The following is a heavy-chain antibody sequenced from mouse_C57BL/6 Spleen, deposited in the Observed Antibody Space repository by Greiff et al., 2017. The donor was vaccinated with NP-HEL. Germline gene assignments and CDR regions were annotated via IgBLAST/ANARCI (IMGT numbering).Heavy chain of an antibody. D-gene: IGHD2-4*01. Sequence: QVQLQQSGAELVRPGTSVKMSCKASGYTFTNYWIGWAKQRPGHGLEWIGDIYPGGGYTNYNEKFKGKATLTADKSSSTAYMQFSSLTSEDSAIYYCARGGGNDYDSFYYAMDYWGQGTSVTVSS. CDR2: IYPGGGYT. V-gene: IGHV1-63*01. J-gene: IGHJ4*01. CDR1: GYTFTNYW. CDR3: ARGGGNDYDSFYYAMDY.